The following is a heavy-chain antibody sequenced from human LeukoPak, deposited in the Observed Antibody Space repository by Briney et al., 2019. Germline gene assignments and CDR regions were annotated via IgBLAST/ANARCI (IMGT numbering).Heavy chain of an antibody. CDR3: ARRLGMTTDPRSGNNWFDP. CDR2: IYTSGST. J-gene: IGHJ5*02. D-gene: IGHD4-11*01. CDR1: GGSISSGSYY. V-gene: IGHV4-61*02. Sequence: SETLSLTCTVSGGSISSGSYYWSWIRQPAGKGLEWIGRIYTSGSTNYNPSLKSRVTISVDTSKNQFSLKLSSVTAADTAVYYCARRLGMTTDPRSGNNWFDPWGQEPLVTVSS.